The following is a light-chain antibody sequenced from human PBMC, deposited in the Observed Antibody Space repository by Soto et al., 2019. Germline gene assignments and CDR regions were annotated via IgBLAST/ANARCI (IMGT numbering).Light chain of an antibody. J-gene: IGKJ2*01. CDR2: DAF. CDR3: QQYHTVPYT. V-gene: IGKV1-5*01. Sequence: DIQMTQSPSTLSTSVGDRVTITCRASQNITNWLAWYHQKPGKAPRLLIYDAFSLESGVPSRFSGTGSGTEFTLTISSLQPDDLATYFCQQYHTVPYTFGQGPKLEIK. CDR1: QNITNW.